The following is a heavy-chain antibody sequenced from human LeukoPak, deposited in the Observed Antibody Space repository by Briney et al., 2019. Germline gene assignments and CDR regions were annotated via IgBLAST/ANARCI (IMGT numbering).Heavy chain of an antibody. J-gene: IGHJ4*02. CDR2: IYHSGNT. CDR3: AGLNSPFDQ. V-gene: IGHV4-38-2*02. Sequence: SETLSLTCTVSGYSISSGYYWGWIRQPPGKGLEWIGTIYHSGNTYYSASLKSRVTISVDTSKNQFSLNLNSVTAADTAVYYCAGLNSPFDQWGQGTLVTVSS. D-gene: IGHD4-23*01. CDR1: GYSISSGYY.